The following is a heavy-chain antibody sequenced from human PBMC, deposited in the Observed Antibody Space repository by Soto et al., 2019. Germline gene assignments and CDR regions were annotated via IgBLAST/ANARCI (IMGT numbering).Heavy chain of an antibody. CDR2: IYWDDDK. CDR1: GFSLSTSGVG. V-gene: IGHV2-5*02. CDR3: AHRLAATGLFDY. D-gene: IGHD6-13*01. J-gene: IGHJ4*02. Sequence: QITLKESGPTLVKPTQTLTLTCTFSGFSLSTSGVGVGWIRQPPGKALEWLALIYWDDDKRYSPSLKSRLTIAKDXSKNQVVLTMTNMDPVDTATYYCAHRLAATGLFDYWGQGTLVTVSS.